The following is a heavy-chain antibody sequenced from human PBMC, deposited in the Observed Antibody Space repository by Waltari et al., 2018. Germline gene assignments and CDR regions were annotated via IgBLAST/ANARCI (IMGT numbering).Heavy chain of an antibody. J-gene: IGHJ3*01. V-gene: IGHV1-24*01. CDR3: AKSAPTTLTTRGDGFDV. Sequence: LVPSGAEVRAPTASVNRHCNGHGSSLSELYMQWVRQSPETGLEWMGCYDSEKGKTIYAQNFQGRVTMTEDKSTETAFIEVRSLTSEDTAIYYCAKSAPTTLTTRGDGFDVWGQGTLVTFSS. CDR1: GSSLSELY. D-gene: IGHD4-4*01. CDR2: YDSEKGKT.